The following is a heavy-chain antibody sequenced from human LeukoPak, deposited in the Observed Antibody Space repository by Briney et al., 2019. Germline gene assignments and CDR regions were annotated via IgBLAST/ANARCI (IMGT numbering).Heavy chain of an antibody. Sequence: ASVKVSCKASGYTFTGYYMHWVRQAPGQGLEWMGWINPNSGGTNYAQKFRGRVTMTRDTSISTAYMELSRLRSDDTAVYYCARAGSGYDGGFDYWGQGTLVTVSS. D-gene: IGHD5-12*01. CDR3: ARAGSGYDGGFDY. V-gene: IGHV1-2*02. CDR2: INPNSGGT. CDR1: GYTFTGYY. J-gene: IGHJ4*02.